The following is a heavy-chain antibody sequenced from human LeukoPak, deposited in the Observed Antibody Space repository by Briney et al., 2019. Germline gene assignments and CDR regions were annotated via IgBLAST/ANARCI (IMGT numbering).Heavy chain of an antibody. J-gene: IGHJ4*02. Sequence: ASEKVSCKASGYSFTSYYLHWVRHAPGQGLEWMGMINPNSGSTNYAQKFQARVTMTRDTSTSTVYMELGSLRSEDTALYYCARGNYYGSGSYSKLDYWGQGTLVTVSS. CDR1: GYSFTSYY. CDR2: INPNSGST. V-gene: IGHV1-46*01. CDR3: ARGNYYGSGSYSKLDY. D-gene: IGHD3-10*01.